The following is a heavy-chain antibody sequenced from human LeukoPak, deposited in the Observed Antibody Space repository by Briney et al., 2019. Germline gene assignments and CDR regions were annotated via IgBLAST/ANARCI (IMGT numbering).Heavy chain of an antibody. V-gene: IGHV4-34*01. CDR1: GGTFSDYY. J-gene: IGHJ4*02. CDR3: ARGPVLGATTYFYY. CDR2: INHSGST. Sequence: SETLSLTCAVYGGTFSDYYWNWLRQPPGKGLEWIGEINHSGSTSYNPSLKSRVTLSVDTSKNQFSLELTSVTATDTATYYCARGPVLGATTYFYYWGQGTPVTVSP. D-gene: IGHD1-26*01.